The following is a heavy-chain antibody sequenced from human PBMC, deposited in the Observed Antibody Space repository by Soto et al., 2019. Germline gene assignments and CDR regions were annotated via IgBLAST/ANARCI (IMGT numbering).Heavy chain of an antibody. CDR3: ARVLFLGVGYYYGVDV. Sequence: PSETLSLTCAVYGGSFSGYYWSWIRQPPGKGLEWIGEINHSGSTNYNPSLKSRVTISVDTSKNQFSLKLSSVTAADTAVYYCARVLFLGVGYYYGVDVWGQGTTVTVSS. CDR2: INHSGST. J-gene: IGHJ6*02. CDR1: GGSFSGYY. V-gene: IGHV4-34*01.